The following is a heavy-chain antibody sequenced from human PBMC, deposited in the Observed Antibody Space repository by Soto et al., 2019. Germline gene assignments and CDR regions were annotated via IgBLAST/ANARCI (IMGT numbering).Heavy chain of an antibody. D-gene: IGHD2-2*01. V-gene: IGHV3-74*01. CDR1: GFTFSTYW. J-gene: IGHJ4*02. CDR2: IDGDGSDT. Sequence: GGSLRLSCAASGFTFSTYWMHWVRQASGKGLVWVSRIDGDGSDTVYADSVKGRFTISRDNAKNTLYLQMNSLRAEDTAVYYCTRSITGFSYADSWGRGTLVTVSS. CDR3: TRSITGFSYADS.